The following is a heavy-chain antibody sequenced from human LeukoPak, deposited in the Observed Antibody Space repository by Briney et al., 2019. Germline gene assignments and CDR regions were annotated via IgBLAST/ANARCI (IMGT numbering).Heavy chain of an antibody. CDR3: ARVGRGYSYGYFDY. V-gene: IGHV1-2*02. D-gene: IGHD5-18*01. CDR1: GYTFTGYY. J-gene: IGHJ4*02. Sequence: ASVKVSCKASGYTFTGYYMHWVRQAPGQGLEWMGWINTRSGGTNYAQKFQGRVTMTRDTSISTASMELSRLRSDGTAVYYCARVGRGYSYGYFDYWGQGTLVTVSS. CDR2: INTRSGGT.